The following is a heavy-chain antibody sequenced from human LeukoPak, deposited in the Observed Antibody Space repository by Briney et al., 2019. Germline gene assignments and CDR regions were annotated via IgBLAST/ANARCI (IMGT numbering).Heavy chain of an antibody. CDR1: GFTSSSYG. J-gene: IGHJ4*02. D-gene: IGHD1-26*01. Sequence: PGGSLRLSCAASGFTSSSYGMHWVRQAPGKGLEWVAVISYDGSNKYYADSVKGRFTISRDNSKNTLYLQMNSLRAEDTAVYYCAKDRWYSGSYSQFDYWGQGTLVTVSS. CDR2: ISYDGSNK. V-gene: IGHV3-30*18. CDR3: AKDRWYSGSYSQFDY.